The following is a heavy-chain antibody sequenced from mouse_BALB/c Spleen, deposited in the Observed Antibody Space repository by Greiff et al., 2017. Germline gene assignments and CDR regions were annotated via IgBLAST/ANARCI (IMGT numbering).Heavy chain of an antibody. CDR2: IRNKANGYTT. Sequence: EVMLVESGGGLVQPGGSLRLSCATSGFTFTDYYMSWVRQPPGKALEWLGFIRNKANGYTTEYSASVKGRFTISRDNSQSILYLQMNTLRAEDSATYYCARVVVADYYAMDYWGQGTSVTVSS. CDR3: ARVVVADYYAMDY. CDR1: GFTFTDYY. V-gene: IGHV7-3*02. J-gene: IGHJ4*01. D-gene: IGHD1-1*01.